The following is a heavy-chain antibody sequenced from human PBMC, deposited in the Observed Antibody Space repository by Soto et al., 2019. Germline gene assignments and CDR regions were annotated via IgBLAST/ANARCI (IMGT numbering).Heavy chain of an antibody. D-gene: IGHD2-2*01. Sequence: EVQLVESGGGLVQPGGSLRLSCAASGFTFSSYSMNWVRQAPGKGLEWVSYISSSRSTIYYADSVKGRFTISRDNAKNSLYLQMNSLRAEDTAVYYCARACPGSSTTCYGNEWFDSWGQGTLVTVSS. J-gene: IGHJ5*01. V-gene: IGHV3-48*01. CDR3: ARACPGSSTTCYGNEWFDS. CDR2: ISSSRSTI. CDR1: GFTFSSYS.